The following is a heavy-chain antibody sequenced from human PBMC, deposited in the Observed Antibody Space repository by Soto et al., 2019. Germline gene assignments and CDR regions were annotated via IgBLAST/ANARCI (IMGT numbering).Heavy chain of an antibody. Sequence: SVKVSCKASGGTFSSYAISWVRQAPGQGLEWMGGIIPIFGTANYAQKFQGRVAITADESTSTAYMELSSLRSEDTAVYYCASSGGSCYSKLCWFDPWGQGTLVTVSS. CDR1: GGTFSSYA. V-gene: IGHV1-69*13. J-gene: IGHJ5*02. CDR3: ASSGGSCYSKLCWFDP. CDR2: IIPIFGTA. D-gene: IGHD2-15*01.